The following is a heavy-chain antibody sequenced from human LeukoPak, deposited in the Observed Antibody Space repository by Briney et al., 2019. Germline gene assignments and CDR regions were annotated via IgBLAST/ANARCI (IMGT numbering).Heavy chain of an antibody. D-gene: IGHD1-26*01. CDR2: INPNNGGT. CDR1: GYTFIGYY. Sequence: ASVKVSCKASGYTFIGYYMHWVRQAPGQGLEWMGWINPNNGGTNYAQNFQGRVTMTRDTSISTAYMELSRLRSDDTAVYYCARGLWELLDYWGQGTLVTVSS. CDR3: ARGLWELLDY. J-gene: IGHJ4*02. V-gene: IGHV1-2*02.